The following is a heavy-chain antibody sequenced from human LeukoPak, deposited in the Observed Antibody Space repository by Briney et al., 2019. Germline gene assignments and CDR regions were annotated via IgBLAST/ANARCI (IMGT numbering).Heavy chain of an antibody. Sequence: GASVKVSCKASGGTFSSYAISWVRQAPGQGLEWMGGIIPIFGTANYAQKFQGRVTITADKSTSTAYMDLSSLRSEDKAVYYCARGSYSSGWSYYFDYWGQGTLVTVSS. CDR1: GGTFSSYA. CDR3: ARGSYSSGWSYYFDY. CDR2: IIPIFGTA. V-gene: IGHV1-69*06. D-gene: IGHD6-19*01. J-gene: IGHJ4*02.